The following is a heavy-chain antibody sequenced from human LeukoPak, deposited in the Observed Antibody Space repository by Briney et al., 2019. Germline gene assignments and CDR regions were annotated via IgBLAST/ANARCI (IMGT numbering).Heavy chain of an antibody. Sequence: GGSLRLSCAASGFTFSSYAMSWVRQAPGKGLEWVSAFSGAGGSTYYADSVKGRFTISRDNSKNSLYLQMNSLGAEDTAVYYCAKVFGGYSYGSDYFDYWGQGTLVTVSS. CDR2: FSGAGGST. CDR3: AKVFGGYSYGSDYFDY. V-gene: IGHV3-23*01. J-gene: IGHJ4*02. D-gene: IGHD5-18*01. CDR1: GFTFSSYA.